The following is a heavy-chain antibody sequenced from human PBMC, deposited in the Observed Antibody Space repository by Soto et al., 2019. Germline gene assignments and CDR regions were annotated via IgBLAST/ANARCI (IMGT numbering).Heavy chain of an antibody. J-gene: IGHJ4*02. CDR1: GFTFSNYW. V-gene: IGHV3-74*01. D-gene: IGHD6-19*01. Sequence: GGSLRLSCAASGFTFSNYWMNWVRQAPGKGLVWVSRINSDGSSTSYADSVKGRFTISRDNAKNTLYPQMNSLRAEDTAVYYCAVAVAGPTAIGYWGQGTLVTVSS. CDR3: AVAVAGPTAIGY. CDR2: INSDGSST.